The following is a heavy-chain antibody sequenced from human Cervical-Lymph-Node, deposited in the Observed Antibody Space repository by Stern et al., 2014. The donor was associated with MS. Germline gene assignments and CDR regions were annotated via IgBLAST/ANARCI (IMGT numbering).Heavy chain of an antibody. CDR1: GFTFSSYG. V-gene: IGHV3-30*18. CDR3: AKDRGSSWYGWFDP. CDR2: ISYDGSNK. D-gene: IGHD6-13*01. J-gene: IGHJ5*02. Sequence: VQLVESGGGVVQPGRSLRLSCAASGFTFSSYGMHWVRQAPGKGLEWVAGISYDGSNKYYADSVKGRFTISRDNSKNTLYLQMNSLRAEDTAVYYCAKDRGSSWYGWFDPWGQGTLVTVSS.